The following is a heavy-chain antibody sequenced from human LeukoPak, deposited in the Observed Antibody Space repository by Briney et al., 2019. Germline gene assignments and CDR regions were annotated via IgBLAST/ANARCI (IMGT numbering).Heavy chain of an antibody. CDR1: GFTFSSYW. D-gene: IGHD1-26*01. CDR3: ARDPEGSSTLTLDY. CDR2: ISYDGSNK. J-gene: IGHJ4*02. V-gene: IGHV3-30-3*01. Sequence: GGSLRLSCAASGFTFSSYWMTWVRQAPGKGLEWVAVISYDGSNKYYADSVKGRFNISGDNSKNTLYLQMNSLRAEDTAVYYCARDPEGSSTLTLDYWGQGTLVTVSS.